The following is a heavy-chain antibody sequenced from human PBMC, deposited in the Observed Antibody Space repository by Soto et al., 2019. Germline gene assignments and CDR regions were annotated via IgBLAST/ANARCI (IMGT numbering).Heavy chain of an antibody. CDR2: INSDGSST. Sequence: GGSLRLSCAASGFTSSSYWMHWVRQAPGKGLVWVSRINSDGSSTSYADSVKGRFTISRDNAKNTLYLQMNSLRAEDTAVYYCASGLPITFGGVIVDYWGQGTLVTVSS. J-gene: IGHJ4*02. V-gene: IGHV3-74*01. CDR3: ASGLPITFGGVIVDY. CDR1: GFTSSSYW. D-gene: IGHD3-16*02.